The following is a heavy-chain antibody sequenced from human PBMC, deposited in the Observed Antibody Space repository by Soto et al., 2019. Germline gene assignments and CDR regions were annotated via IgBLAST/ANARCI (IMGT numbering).Heavy chain of an antibody. J-gene: IGHJ3*02. D-gene: IGHD3-10*01. CDR3: ARGALWFGEFADI. V-gene: IGHV1-3*01. Sequence: QVQLVQSGAEVKKPGASVKVSCKASGYTFTSYAMHWVRQAPGQRLEWMGWINAGNGNTKYSQKFQGRVTITRNTSASPAYMELSSLRSEDTAVYYCARGALWFGEFADIWGQGTMVTVSS. CDR1: GYTFTSYA. CDR2: INAGNGNT.